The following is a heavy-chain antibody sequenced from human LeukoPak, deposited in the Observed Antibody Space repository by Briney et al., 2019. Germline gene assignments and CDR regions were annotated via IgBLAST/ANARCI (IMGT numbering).Heavy chain of an antibody. D-gene: IGHD3-10*01. CDR2: ISGSGGST. CDR1: GFTFSSYG. J-gene: IGHJ3*02. V-gene: IGHV3-23*01. CDR3: AKDVLDYGSGSWILTNAFDI. Sequence: GGSLRLSCAASGFTFSSYGMHWVRQAPGKGLEWVSAISGSGGSTYYADSVKGRFTISRDNSKNTLYLQMNSLRAEDTAVYYCAKDVLDYGSGSWILTNAFDIWGQGTMVTVSS.